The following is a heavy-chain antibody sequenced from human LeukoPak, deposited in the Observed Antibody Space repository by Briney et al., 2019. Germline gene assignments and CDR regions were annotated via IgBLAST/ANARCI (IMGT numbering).Heavy chain of an antibody. CDR3: ARVSSSWYYY. V-gene: IGHV4-59*11. J-gene: IGHJ4*02. CDR2: IYSSGST. CDR1: GSFINSHY. Sequence: SETLSLTCSVSGSFINSHYWSWIRQPPGKGLEWIGYIYSSGSTNYNPSLKSRVTISVDTSKNQFSLKLSSVTAADTAVYYCARVSSSWYYYWGQGTLVTVSS. D-gene: IGHD6-13*01.